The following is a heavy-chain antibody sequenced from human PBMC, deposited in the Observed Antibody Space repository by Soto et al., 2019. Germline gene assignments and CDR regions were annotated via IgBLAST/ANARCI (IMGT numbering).Heavy chain of an antibody. CDR2: IYYSGST. CDR3: ARGGVLRYFDWLEGDWFDP. Sequence: PSETLSLTCSVSGGSISSGGYYWSWIRQHPGKGLEWIGYIYYSGSTYYNPSLKSRVTISVDTSKNQFSLKLSSVTAADTAVYYCARGGVLRYFDWLEGDWFDPWGQGTLVTVSS. D-gene: IGHD3-9*01. CDR1: GGSISSGGYY. J-gene: IGHJ5*02. V-gene: IGHV4-31*03.